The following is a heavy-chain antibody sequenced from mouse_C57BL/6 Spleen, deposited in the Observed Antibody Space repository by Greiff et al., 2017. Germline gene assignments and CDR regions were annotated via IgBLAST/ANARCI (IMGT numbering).Heavy chain of an antibody. CDR3: AREGNDGCLDY. D-gene: IGHD2-3*01. J-gene: IGHJ2*01. V-gene: IGHV3-6*01. CDR2: ISYDGSN. CDR1: GYSITSGYY. Sequence: EVQLVESGPGLVKPSQSLSLTCSVTGYSITSGYYWNWIRQFPGNKLEWMGYISYDGSNNYNPSLKNRISITRDTTKNQFCLKLNSVTTEDTATYYCAREGNDGCLDYWGQGTTLTVSS.